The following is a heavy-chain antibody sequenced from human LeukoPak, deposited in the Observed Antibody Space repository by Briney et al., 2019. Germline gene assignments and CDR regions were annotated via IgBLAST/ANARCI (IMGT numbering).Heavy chain of an antibody. CDR3: ARDAGYSSSWYVDY. J-gene: IGHJ4*02. Sequence: PSETLSLTCTVSGGSTSSSSYYWGWIRQPPGKGLEWIGSIYYSGSTYYNLSLKSRVTISVDTSKNQFSLKLSSVTAADTAVYYCARDAGYSSSWYVDYWGQGTLVTVSS. V-gene: IGHV4-39*07. CDR2: IYYSGST. D-gene: IGHD6-13*01. CDR1: GGSTSSSSYY.